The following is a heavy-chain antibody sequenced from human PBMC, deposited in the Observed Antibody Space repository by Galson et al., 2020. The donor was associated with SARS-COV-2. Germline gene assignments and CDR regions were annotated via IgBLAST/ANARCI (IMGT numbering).Heavy chain of an antibody. V-gene: IGHV1-18*04. CDR3: ARDRSLFGVINFNWFDP. CDR1: GYTFVTDG. Sequence: GESLKISCKASGYTFVTDGISWVRQAPGQGLEWMGWISAYNGNTNYAQKFQDRVTMTTDTSTSTAYMELRSLRSDDTAVYYCARDRSLFGVINFNWFDPWGQGTLVTVSS. CDR2: ISAYNGNT. J-gene: IGHJ5*02. D-gene: IGHD3-3*01.